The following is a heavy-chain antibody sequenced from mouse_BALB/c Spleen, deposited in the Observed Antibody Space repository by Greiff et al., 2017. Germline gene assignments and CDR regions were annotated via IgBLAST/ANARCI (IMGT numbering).Heavy chain of an antibody. V-gene: IGHV1-62-2*01. J-gene: IGHJ4*01. CDR1: GYTFTEYI. Sequence: VQLVESGAGLVKPGASVKLSCKASGYTFTEYIIHWVKQRSGQGLEWIGWFYPGSGSIKYNEKFKDKATLTADKSSSTVYMELSRLTSEDSAVYFCARQTFPRSVPYAMDYWGQGTSVTVSS. CDR3: ARQTFPRSVPYAMDY. CDR2: FYPGSGSI.